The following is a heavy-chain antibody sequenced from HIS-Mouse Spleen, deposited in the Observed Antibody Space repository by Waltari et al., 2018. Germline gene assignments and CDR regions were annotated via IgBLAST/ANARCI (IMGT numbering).Heavy chain of an antibody. J-gene: IGHJ2*01. CDR2: IYYSGST. CDR3: AREIPYSSSWYDWYFDL. D-gene: IGHD6-13*01. V-gene: IGHV4-39*07. CDR1: GGSFSSRIYY. Sequence: QLQLQESGPGLVKPSETLSPTCTVSGGSFSSRIYYWGWIRQPPGKGLEWIGSIYYSGSTYYNPSLKSRVTISVDTSKNQFSLKLSSVTAADTAVYYCAREIPYSSSWYDWYFDLWGRGTLVTVSS.